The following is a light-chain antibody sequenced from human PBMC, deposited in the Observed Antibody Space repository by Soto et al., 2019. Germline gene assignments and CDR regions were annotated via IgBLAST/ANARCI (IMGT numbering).Light chain of an antibody. J-gene: IGKJ4*01. V-gene: IGKV3-15*01. CDR1: QSVRSY. Sequence: EVVLTQSPATLSLSPGESATLSCRASQSVRSYLAWYQQKPGQAPRLLISGVSTRAAGIPARFSGSGSGTEFTLAISSLQSEDFAVYYCQQYGDWPVTYARGTKVDIK. CDR3: QQYGDWPVT. CDR2: GVS.